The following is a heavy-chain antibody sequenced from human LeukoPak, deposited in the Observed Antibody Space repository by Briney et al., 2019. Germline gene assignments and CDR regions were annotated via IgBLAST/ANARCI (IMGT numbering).Heavy chain of an antibody. Sequence: GSLRLSCAASGFTFSSYSMNWVRQPPGKGLEWIGEINHSGRTNYNPSLKSRVTISVDTSKNQFSLKLSSVTAADTAVYYCAREGGYYYGSGSLGSEDNWFDPWGQGTLVTVSS. J-gene: IGHJ5*02. CDR1: GFTFSSYS. V-gene: IGHV4-34*01. D-gene: IGHD3-10*01. CDR2: INHSGRT. CDR3: AREGGYYYGSGSLGSEDNWFDP.